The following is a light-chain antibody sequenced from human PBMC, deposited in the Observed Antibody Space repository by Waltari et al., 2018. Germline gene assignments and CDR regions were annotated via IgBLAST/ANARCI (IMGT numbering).Light chain of an antibody. CDR3: QQYDNLLT. J-gene: IGKJ4*01. V-gene: IGKV1-33*01. CDR1: QDIRNY. Sequence: DIQMTQYPSSLSASVGDRVTISCQASQDIRNYLNWYQQKPGKAPKLLIYDASNLETGVPSRFSGSGSGTDFTFTISSLQPEDIATYYCQQYDNLLTFGGGTKVEIK. CDR2: DAS.